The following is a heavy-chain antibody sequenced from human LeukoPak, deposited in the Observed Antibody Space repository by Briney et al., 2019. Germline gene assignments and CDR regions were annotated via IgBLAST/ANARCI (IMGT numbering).Heavy chain of an antibody. CDR2: ISGSGGST. D-gene: IGHD4-23*01. Sequence: GGSLRLSCAASRFTFSSYAMSWVRQAPGKGLEWVSAISGSGGSTHYADSVKGRFTISRDNSKNTLYLQMNSLRAEDTAVYYCAKEIRWQNWFDPWGQGTLVTVSS. CDR3: AKEIRWQNWFDP. V-gene: IGHV3-23*01. J-gene: IGHJ5*02. CDR1: RFTFSSYA.